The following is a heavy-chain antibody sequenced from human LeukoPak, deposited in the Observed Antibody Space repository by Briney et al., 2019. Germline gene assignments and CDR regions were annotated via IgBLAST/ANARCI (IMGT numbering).Heavy chain of an antibody. Sequence: PGGSLTLSCAASGIGFQGSAVHWVRQSSGRGLEWVGCMGDRNKNYATIYGASMRGRFTISRDDSVNTATLQMNSLRTEDTAVYFCIRHVEYVTPDSWGQGTLVTVSS. D-gene: IGHD3-16*01. CDR2: MGDRNKNYAT. J-gene: IGHJ4*02. CDR1: GIGFQGSA. V-gene: IGHV3-73*01. CDR3: IRHVEYVTPDS.